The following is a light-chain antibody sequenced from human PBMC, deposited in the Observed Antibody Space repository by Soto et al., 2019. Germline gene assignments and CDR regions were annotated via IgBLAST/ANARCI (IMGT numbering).Light chain of an antibody. Sequence: QSALTQPPSVSGAPGQRVTISCTGSSSNIGAGYDVHWYQQLPGTAPKLLIYGNSNRPSGVPDRFSGSKSGTSASLAITGLQAEDEADYYCQSYDSSLWFVVFGGGTKLTVL. CDR2: GNS. V-gene: IGLV1-40*01. J-gene: IGLJ2*01. CDR1: SSNIGAGYD. CDR3: QSYDSSLWFVV.